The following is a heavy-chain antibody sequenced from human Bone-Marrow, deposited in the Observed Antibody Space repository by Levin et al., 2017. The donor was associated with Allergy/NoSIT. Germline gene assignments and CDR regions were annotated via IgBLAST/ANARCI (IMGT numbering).Heavy chain of an antibody. CDR1: GYKFDDHW. CDR3: GRHDIGHTGHHYMYF. CDR2: IFPSDSDT. V-gene: IGHV5-51*01. D-gene: IGHD5-12*01. J-gene: IGHJ4*02. Sequence: GESLKISCKVSGYKFDDHWIGWVRQTPGKGLEWMGIIFPSDSDTKYNTSFQGHVTLSVDASIHTAYLQWTNLKASGTAIYYCGRHDIGHTGHHYMYFWGQGTLVTVSS.